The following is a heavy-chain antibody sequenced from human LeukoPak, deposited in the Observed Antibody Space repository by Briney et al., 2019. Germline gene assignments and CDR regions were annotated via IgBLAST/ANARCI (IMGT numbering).Heavy chain of an antibody. CDR2: INPSGGST. CDR1: GYTFTSYY. V-gene: IGHV1-46*01. J-gene: IGHJ4*02. CDR3: AKSLTYYDIFFDY. Sequence: GASVKVSCKASGYTFTSYYLHWVRQAPGQGLEWMGIINPSGGSTTYAQNFQGRVTMTRDTSTITVYMELSSLRSEDTAVYYCAKSLTYYDIFFDYWGQGTLVTVSS. D-gene: IGHD3-9*01.